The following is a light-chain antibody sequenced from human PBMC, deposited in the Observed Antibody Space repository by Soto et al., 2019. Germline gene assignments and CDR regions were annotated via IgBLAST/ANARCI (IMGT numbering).Light chain of an antibody. CDR2: DVS. Sequence: EIVLTQSPGTLSLSPGERATLSCRASQSVTSSYLVWYQQKPGQAPKLLMYDVSRRTTGIPERFSGGGSGTDFTLTISRLEPEDFAVYYCQQYGSSSMYTFGQGTKLEIK. CDR1: QSVTSSY. V-gene: IGKV3-20*01. CDR3: QQYGSSSMYT. J-gene: IGKJ2*01.